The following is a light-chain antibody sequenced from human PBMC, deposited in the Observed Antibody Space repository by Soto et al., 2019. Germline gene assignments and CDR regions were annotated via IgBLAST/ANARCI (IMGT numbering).Light chain of an antibody. J-gene: IGLJ2*01. V-gene: IGLV2-14*01. CDR3: SSYTSSSTHVV. CDR2: DVS. Sequence: QSVLTQPASVSGSPGQSITISCTGTSSDVGGYNYVSWYQQHPGKAPKLMIYDVSNRPSGVSNRSSGSKSGNTASLTISGLQAEDEADYYCSSYTSSSTHVVFGGGTQLTVL. CDR1: SSDVGGYNY.